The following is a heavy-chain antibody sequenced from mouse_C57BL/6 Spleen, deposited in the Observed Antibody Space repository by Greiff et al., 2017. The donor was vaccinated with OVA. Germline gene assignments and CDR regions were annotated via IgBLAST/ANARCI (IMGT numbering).Heavy chain of an antibody. V-gene: IGHV5-17*01. CDR1: GFTFSDYG. Sequence: EVQGVESGGGLVKPGGSLKLSCAASGFTFSDYGMHWVRQAPEKGLEWVAYISSGSSTIYYADTLQGRFTISRDNAKNTLFLQMTSLRSEDTAMYYCARYYGKGPYAMGYWGQGTSVTVSS. CDR3: ARYYGKGPYAMGY. D-gene: IGHD2-1*01. CDR2: ISSGSSTI. J-gene: IGHJ4*01.